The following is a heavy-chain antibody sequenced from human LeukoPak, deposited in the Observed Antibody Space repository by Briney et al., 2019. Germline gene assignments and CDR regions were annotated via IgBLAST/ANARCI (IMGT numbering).Heavy chain of an antibody. J-gene: IGHJ4*02. CDR3: ARGGFYCGGDCYVDY. D-gene: IGHD2-21*02. Sequence: PSETLSLTCAVYGGSFSTYYWSWVRQPPGKGLERIGEINHSGSTNYNPSLKSRVTISVDTSKNQFSLKLSSVTAADTAVYYCARGGFYCGGDCYVDYWGQGTLVTVSS. CDR2: INHSGST. CDR1: GGSFSTYY. V-gene: IGHV4-34*01.